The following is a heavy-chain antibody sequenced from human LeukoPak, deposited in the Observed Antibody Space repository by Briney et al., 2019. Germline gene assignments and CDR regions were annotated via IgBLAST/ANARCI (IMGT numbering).Heavy chain of an antibody. Sequence: SETLSLTCTVSGGSISSYYWSWIRQPPGKGLEWIGYIYYSGSTNYNPSLKSRVTISVDTSKNQFSLELSSVTAADTAVYYCAREVVGADYYYGMDVWGQGTTVTVSS. CDR2: IYYSGST. J-gene: IGHJ6*02. D-gene: IGHD1-26*01. CDR3: AREVVGADYYYGMDV. V-gene: IGHV4-59*01. CDR1: GGSISSYY.